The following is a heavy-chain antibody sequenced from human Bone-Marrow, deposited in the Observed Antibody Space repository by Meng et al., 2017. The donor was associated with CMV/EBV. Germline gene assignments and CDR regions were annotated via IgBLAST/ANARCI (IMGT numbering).Heavy chain of an antibody. J-gene: IGHJ5*02. CDR3: ARDRFHPHCSSTSCYRLEWFDH. CDR1: GYTFTSYG. Sequence: ASVKVSCKASGYTFTSYGISWVRQAPGQGLEWMGWISAYNGNTNYAQKLQGRVTMTTDTSTSTAYMELRSLRSDDTAVYYCARDRFHPHCSSTSCYRLEWFDHWGQGTLVTVSS. V-gene: IGHV1-18*01. D-gene: IGHD2-2*01. CDR2: ISAYNGNT.